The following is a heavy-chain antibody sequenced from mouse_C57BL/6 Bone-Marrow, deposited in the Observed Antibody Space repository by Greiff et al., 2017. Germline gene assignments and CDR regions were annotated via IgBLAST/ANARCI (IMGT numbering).Heavy chain of an antibody. CDR3: ARRGITKVVGGYFNV. J-gene: IGHJ1*03. CDR1: GYSFSSYY. D-gene: IGHD1-1*01. Sequence: QVQLQQPGPELVKPGASVQIFCKASGYSFSSYYIHWVKQRPGQGLVWIGWIYPGSGNTKYNEKFKCTATLTADTSSSTAYMQLSSLTSEDSAVDYSARRGITKVVGGYFNVWGTGPTVTVSS. CDR2: IYPGSGNT. V-gene: IGHV1-66*01.